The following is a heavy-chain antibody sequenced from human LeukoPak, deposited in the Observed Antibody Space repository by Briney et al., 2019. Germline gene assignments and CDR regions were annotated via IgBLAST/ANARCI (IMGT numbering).Heavy chain of an antibody. J-gene: IGHJ4*02. V-gene: IGHV3-21*04. CDR2: ISSSSSYI. CDR3: ARESETSGWYDY. CDR1: GLTFSSYS. D-gene: IGHD6-19*01. Sequence: GGSLRLSCAASGLTFSSYSMNWVRQAPGKGLEWVSSISSSSSYIYYADSVRGRFTISRDNTRKSLSLQMSSLRSEDTALYYCARESETSGWYDYWGQGTLVTVSS.